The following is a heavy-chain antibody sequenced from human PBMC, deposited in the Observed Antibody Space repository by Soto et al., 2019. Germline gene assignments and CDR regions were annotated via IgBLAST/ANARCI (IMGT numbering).Heavy chain of an antibody. J-gene: IGHJ5*02. CDR1: GGSISSGDYY. CDR2: IYYSGST. Sequence: SETLSLTCTVSGGSISSGDYYWSWIRHPPGKGLEWIGYIYYSGSTYYNPSLKSRVTISVDTSKNQFSLKLSSVTAADTAVYYCARDGDYYDSSGYHWFDPWGQGTLVTVSS. CDR3: ARDGDYYDSSGYHWFDP. D-gene: IGHD3-22*01. V-gene: IGHV4-30-4*01.